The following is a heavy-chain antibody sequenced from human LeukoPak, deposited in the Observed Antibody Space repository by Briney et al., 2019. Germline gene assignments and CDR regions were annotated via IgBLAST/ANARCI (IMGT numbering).Heavy chain of an antibody. CDR2: ISGSGSNT. Sequence: GGSLRLSCAASGITFSGSGMSWVRQAPGKGLEWVSTISGSGSNTHYADSVKGRFTISRDNAKNSLYLQMNSLRAEDTAVYYCARDWGHYFGYRGQGTLVTVSS. J-gene: IGHJ4*02. CDR1: GITFSGSG. CDR3: ARDWGHYFGY. V-gene: IGHV3-23*01. D-gene: IGHD7-27*01.